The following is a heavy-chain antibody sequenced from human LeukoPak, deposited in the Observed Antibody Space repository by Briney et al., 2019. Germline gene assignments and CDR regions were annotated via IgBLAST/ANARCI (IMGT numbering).Heavy chain of an antibody. Sequence: SETLSLTCTVSGGSISSYYWGWIRQPPGKGLEWIGSIYYSGSTYYNPSLKSRVTISVDTSKNQFSLKLSSVTAADTAVYYCARHPKGWDSSSGGADYWGQGTLVTVSS. V-gene: IGHV4-39*01. CDR1: GGSISSYY. CDR2: IYYSGST. J-gene: IGHJ4*02. D-gene: IGHD6-6*01. CDR3: ARHPKGWDSSSGGADY.